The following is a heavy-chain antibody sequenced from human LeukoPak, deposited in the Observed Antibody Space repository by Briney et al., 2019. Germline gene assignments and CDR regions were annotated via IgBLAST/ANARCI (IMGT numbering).Heavy chain of an antibody. CDR3: ARGRVAARPNYYYYMDV. D-gene: IGHD6-6*01. V-gene: IGHV3-20*04. CDR2: INWNGGST. Sequence: GGSLRLSCAASGFTFDDYGMSWVRQAPGKGLEWVSGINWNGGSTGYADSVKGRFTISRDNAKNSLYLQINSLRAEDTALYYCARGRVAARPNYYYYMDVWGKGTTVTVSS. J-gene: IGHJ6*03. CDR1: GFTFDDYG.